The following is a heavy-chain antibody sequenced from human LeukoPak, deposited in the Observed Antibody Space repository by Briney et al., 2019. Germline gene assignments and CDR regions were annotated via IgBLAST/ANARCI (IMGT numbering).Heavy chain of an antibody. J-gene: IGHJ6*03. CDR1: GFTFSSYA. Sequence: GGSLRLSCAASGFTFSSYAMHWVRQAPGKGLEWVAVISYDGSNKYYADSVKGRFTISRDNSKNTLYLQMNSLRAEDTAVYYCATKTHYYYYYMDVWGKGTTVTVSS. CDR2: ISYDGSNK. CDR3: ATKTHYYYYYMDV. V-gene: IGHV3-30*04.